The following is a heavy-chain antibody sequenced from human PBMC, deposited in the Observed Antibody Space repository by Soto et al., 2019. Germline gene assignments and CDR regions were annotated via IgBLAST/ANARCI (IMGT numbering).Heavy chain of an antibody. CDR2: INPNTGGT. Sequence: QALLVQSGAEVKEPGASVKVSCKASGFTFTGYYMHWVRQAPGQGPEWMGWINPNTGGTKYAQKFQGWVTMTSDTSISTAYVELSSLKSDDTAVYYCARDQGAWPYNWFDFWGQGTLVTVTS. CDR1: GFTFTGYY. V-gene: IGHV1-2*04. J-gene: IGHJ5*01. CDR3: ARDQGAWPYNWFDF.